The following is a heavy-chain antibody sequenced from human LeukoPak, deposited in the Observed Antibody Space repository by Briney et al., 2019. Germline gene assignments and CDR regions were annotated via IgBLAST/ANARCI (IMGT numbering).Heavy chain of an antibody. V-gene: IGHV3-23*01. J-gene: IGHJ4*02. CDR2: ISGGST. CDR1: GFTFSSYA. CDR3: AKLGHYDFWSGYRDFDY. D-gene: IGHD3-3*01. Sequence: GGSLRLSCAASGFTFSSYAMSWVRQAPGKGLEWVSAISGGSTYYADSVKGRFTISRDNSKNTLYLQMNSLRAEDTAVYYCAKLGHYDFWSGYRDFDYWGQGTLVTVSS.